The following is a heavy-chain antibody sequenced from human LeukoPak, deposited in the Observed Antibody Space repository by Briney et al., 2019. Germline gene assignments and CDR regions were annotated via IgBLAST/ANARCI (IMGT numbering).Heavy chain of an antibody. CDR2: INPTSGAT. V-gene: IGHV1-2*06. CDR1: GYTFTGYQ. CDR3: ASPRISGDSSGYYDTLQY. J-gene: IGHJ1*01. Sequence: ASVKVSCKASGYTFTGYQMHWVRPAPGQGLAWMGRINPTSGATNDAQKFQGRVTMTRDTSISTAYMELSRLRSDDPAVYYCASPRISGDSSGYYDTLQYWGQGTIVTVSS. D-gene: IGHD3-22*01.